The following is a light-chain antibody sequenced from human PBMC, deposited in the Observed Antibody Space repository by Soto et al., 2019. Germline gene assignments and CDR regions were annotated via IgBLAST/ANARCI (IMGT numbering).Light chain of an antibody. Sequence: DIQMTQSPSTLSASVGDRVTITCRASQTIDSWLAWYQQRPGKPPNLLIYKASTLASGVPSRFGGSGSGTEFTLTINSLQPDDFATYYCQQYHIYSGTFGQGTKVDIK. CDR3: QQYHIYSGT. CDR2: KAS. V-gene: IGKV1-5*03. J-gene: IGKJ1*01. CDR1: QTIDSW.